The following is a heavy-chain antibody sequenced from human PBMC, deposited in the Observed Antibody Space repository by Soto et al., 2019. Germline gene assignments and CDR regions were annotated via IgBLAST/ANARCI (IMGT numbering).Heavy chain of an antibody. Sequence: PGESLKISCKGSGYSFTSYWIAWVRQMPGKGLEWMGIIYPGDSDTRYSPSFQGQVTISADKSISTAYLQWSSLKASDTAMYYCARGQWLANYYYYGMDVWGQGTTVTVS. CDR3: ARGQWLANYYYYGMDV. D-gene: IGHD6-19*01. CDR1: GYSFTSYW. V-gene: IGHV5-51*01. J-gene: IGHJ6*02. CDR2: IYPGDSDT.